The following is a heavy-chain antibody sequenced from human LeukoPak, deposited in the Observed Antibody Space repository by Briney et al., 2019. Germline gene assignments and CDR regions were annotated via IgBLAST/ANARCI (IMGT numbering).Heavy chain of an antibody. D-gene: IGHD2-21*01. CDR2: ISSSGSTI. Sequence: GGSLRLSCAASGFTFSSYEMNWVRQAPGKGLEWVSYISSSGSTIYYADSVKGRFTISRDNAKNSLYLQMNSLRVEDTAVYYCARDGGDYFDYWGQGTLVTVSS. CDR1: GFTFSSYE. CDR3: ARDGGDYFDY. V-gene: IGHV3-48*03. J-gene: IGHJ4*02.